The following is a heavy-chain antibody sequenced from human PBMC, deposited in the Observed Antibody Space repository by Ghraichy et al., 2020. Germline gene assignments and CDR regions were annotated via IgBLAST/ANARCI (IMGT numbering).Heavy chain of an antibody. V-gene: IGHV3-48*03. Sequence: GGSLRLSCAASGFTFSSYEMNWVRQAPGKGLEWVSYISSSGSTIYYADSVKGRFTISRDNAKNSLYLQMNSLRAEDTAVYYCAREPDYYDSSGYNYWGQGTLVTVSS. CDR3: AREPDYYDSSGYNY. CDR1: GFTFSSYE. CDR2: ISSSGSTI. D-gene: IGHD3-22*01. J-gene: IGHJ4*02.